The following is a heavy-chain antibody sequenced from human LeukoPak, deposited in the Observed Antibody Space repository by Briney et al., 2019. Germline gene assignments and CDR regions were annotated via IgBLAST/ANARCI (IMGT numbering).Heavy chain of an antibody. J-gene: IGHJ4*02. D-gene: IGHD6-6*01. CDR1: GFTFSSYS. Sequence: PGGSLRLSCAASGFTFSSYSMNWVRQAPGKGLEWVSYISSSSSTIYYADSVKGRFTISRDNAKNSLYLQMNSLRAEDTAVYYCARRRQLAEKAFDYWGQGTLVTVSS. V-gene: IGHV3-48*01. CDR3: ARRRQLAEKAFDY. CDR2: ISSSSSTI.